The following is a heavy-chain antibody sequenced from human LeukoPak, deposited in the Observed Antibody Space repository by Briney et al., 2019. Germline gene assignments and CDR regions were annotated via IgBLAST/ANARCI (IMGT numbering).Heavy chain of an antibody. V-gene: IGHV4-39*07. D-gene: IGHD1/OR15-1a*01. CDR1: GGSISSSSDY. CDR2: INYSGST. Sequence: PSETLSLTCTVSGGSISSSSDYWGWIRQPPGKGLEWIGSINYSGSTYYNPSLKSRVTISVDTSKNQFSLKLSSVTAADTAVYYCARFTGGPAAGTSWFDPWGQGTLVTVSS. CDR3: ARFTGGPAAGTSWFDP. J-gene: IGHJ5*02.